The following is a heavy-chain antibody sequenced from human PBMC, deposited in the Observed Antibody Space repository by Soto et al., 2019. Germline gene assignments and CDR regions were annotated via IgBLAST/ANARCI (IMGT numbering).Heavy chain of an antibody. CDR2: ISYDGSNK. Sequence: GGSLRRSWSASGFTFISYAMHWVRQAPGKGLEWVAVISYDGSNKYYADSVKGRFTISRDNSKNTLYLQMNSLRAEDTAVYYCARDRIPFWSGYVSAGPAFGMEVWGKETTVTVSS. CDR1: GFTFISYA. V-gene: IGHV3-30-3*01. J-gene: IGHJ6*04. D-gene: IGHD3-3*01. CDR3: ARDRIPFWSGYVSAGPAFGMEV.